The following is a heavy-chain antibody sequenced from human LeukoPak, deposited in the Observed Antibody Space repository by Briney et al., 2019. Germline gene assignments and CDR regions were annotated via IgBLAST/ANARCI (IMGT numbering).Heavy chain of an antibody. CDR2: IYSSGIT. CDR1: GGSIGSYY. J-gene: IGHJ4*02. V-gene: IGHV4-4*07. CDR3: ARVRSGSYYFDY. D-gene: IGHD1-26*01. Sequence: SETLSLACSVSGGSIGSYYWSWIRQPAGKGLEWIGRIYSSGITNYNPSLKSRVTMSVDTSKNQFSLKLNSVTAADTAFYYCARVRSGSYYFDYWGQGTLVTVSS.